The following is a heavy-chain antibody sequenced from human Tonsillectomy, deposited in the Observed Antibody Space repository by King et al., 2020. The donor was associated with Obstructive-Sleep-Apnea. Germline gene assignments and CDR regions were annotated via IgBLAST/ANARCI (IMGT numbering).Heavy chain of an antibody. CDR3: ARHRGVEDYGGYGDYFDY. Sequence: VQLQESGPGLVKPSETLSLTCSVSGGSIKNYYWSWIRQPPGKGLEWIGYMYYRGNTNFNPSFKSRVTISADTSKIQFSLRLSSVTAADTAVYYCARHRGVEDYGGYGDYFDYWGQGTLVTVSS. D-gene: IGHD5-12*01. J-gene: IGHJ4*02. V-gene: IGHV4-59*08. CDR1: GGSIKNYY. CDR2: MYYRGNT.